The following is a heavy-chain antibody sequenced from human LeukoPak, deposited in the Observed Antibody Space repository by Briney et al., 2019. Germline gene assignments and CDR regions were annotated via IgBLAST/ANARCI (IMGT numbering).Heavy chain of an antibody. CDR2: IYYSGGT. V-gene: IGHV4-59*01. CDR1: GGSINYYY. D-gene: IGHD4-17*01. Sequence: SETLSLTCTVSGGSINYYYWMWIRQPPGKGLEWIGYIYYSGGTHYNPSLKSRVTMLVDTSKNQFSLKLTAVTAADTAVYYCARNYGDYVRFDYWGQGTLVTVSS. J-gene: IGHJ4*02. CDR3: ARNYGDYVRFDY.